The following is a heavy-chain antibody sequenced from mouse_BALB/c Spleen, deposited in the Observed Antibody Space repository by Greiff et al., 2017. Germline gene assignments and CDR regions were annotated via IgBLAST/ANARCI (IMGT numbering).Heavy chain of an antibody. J-gene: IGHJ3*01. CDR3: ARTSSTMITTGSFAY. V-gene: IGHV1-7*01. D-gene: IGHD2-4*01. CDR1: GYTFTSYW. Sequence: VQLQQSGAELAKPGASVKMSCKASGYTFTSYWMHWVKQRPGQGLEWIGYINPSTGYTEYNQKFKDKATLTADKSSSTAYMQLSSLTSEDSAVYYCARTSSTMITTGSFAYWGQGTLVTVSA. CDR2: INPSTGYT.